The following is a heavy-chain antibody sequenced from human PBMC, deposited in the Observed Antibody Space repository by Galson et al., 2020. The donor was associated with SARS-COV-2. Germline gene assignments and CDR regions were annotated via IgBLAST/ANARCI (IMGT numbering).Heavy chain of an antibody. V-gene: IGHV4-59*01. CDR1: GGSISSYY. CDR3: ARDKSGWLQRDYGMDV. CDR2: IYYSGST. J-gene: IGHJ6*02. Sequence: SETLSLTCTVSGGSISSYYWSWIRQPPGKGLEWIGYIYYSGSTNYNPSLKSRVTISVDTSKNQFSLKLSSVTAADTAVYYCARDKSGWLQRDYGMDVWGQGTTVTVSS. D-gene: IGHD5-12*01.